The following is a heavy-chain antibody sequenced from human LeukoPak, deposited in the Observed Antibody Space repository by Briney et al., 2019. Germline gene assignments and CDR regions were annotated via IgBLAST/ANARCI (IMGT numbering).Heavy chain of an antibody. CDR2: IYPGDSDT. CDR3: ARLTVAAFAN. Sequence: TGESLKISCKGSEYSFTSYWIGWVRQMPGKGLEWMGIIYPGDSDTKYSPSFQGQVTISADKSISTAYLQWSSLQASDTAIYYCARLTVAAFANWGQGTLVTVSS. V-gene: IGHV5-51*01. D-gene: IGHD6-19*01. J-gene: IGHJ4*02. CDR1: EYSFTSYW.